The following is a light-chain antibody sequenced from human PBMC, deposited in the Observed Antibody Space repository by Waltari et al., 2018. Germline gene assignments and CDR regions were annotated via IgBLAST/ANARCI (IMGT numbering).Light chain of an antibody. V-gene: IGKV1-NL1*01. CDR3: QHYYNTPLT. CDR2: EAS. Sequence: IQMTQSPSSLSASVGDRVTIACRASQGISNDLAWYQQKPGVPPKLLIYEASSLQSGIPSRFSGSGPGTDFTLTISSLQAEDFAIYYCQHYYNTPLTFGGGTKVEIK. J-gene: IGKJ4*01. CDR1: QGISND.